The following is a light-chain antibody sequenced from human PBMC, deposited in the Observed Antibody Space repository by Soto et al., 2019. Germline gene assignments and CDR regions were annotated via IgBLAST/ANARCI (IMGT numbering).Light chain of an antibody. CDR3: QQRKNWPPLT. V-gene: IGKV3-11*01. Sequence: EIVLTQSPATLSLSPGERATLSCRASQSVSSYFAWYQQKPGQAPRLLIYEASNRATGIPARFSGSGSGTELTLTIRSLEPEDFAVYYCQQRKNWPPLTFGGGTQVEI. CDR1: QSVSSY. J-gene: IGKJ4*01. CDR2: EAS.